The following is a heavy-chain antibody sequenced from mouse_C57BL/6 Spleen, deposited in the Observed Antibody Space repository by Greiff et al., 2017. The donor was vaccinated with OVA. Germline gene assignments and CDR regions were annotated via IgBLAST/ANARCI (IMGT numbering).Heavy chain of an antibody. Sequence: EVQLQQSGAELVRPGASVKLSCTASGFNIKDDYMHWVKQRPEQGLEWIGWIDPENGDTEYASKFQGKATITADTSSNTAYLQLSSLTSADTAVYYCTYSNYRYFDVWGTGTTVTVSS. J-gene: IGHJ1*03. V-gene: IGHV14-4*01. CDR2: IDPENGDT. CDR1: GFNIKDDY. D-gene: IGHD2-5*01. CDR3: TYSNYRYFDV.